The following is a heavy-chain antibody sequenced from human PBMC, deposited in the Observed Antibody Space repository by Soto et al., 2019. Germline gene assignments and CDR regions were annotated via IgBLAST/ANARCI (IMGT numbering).Heavy chain of an antibody. CDR1: GYTFTSYD. CDR2: MNPNSGNT. V-gene: IGHV1-8*01. D-gene: IGHD4-17*01. CDR3: ARGVKYGAYSRWFDP. Sequence: QVQLVQSGAEVKKPGASVKVSCKASGYTFTSYDINWVRQATGQGLEYLGWMNPNSGNTGYVQKFQGRVTMTRDTSRTTAYVERSSPRSEDTAVYFCARGVKYGAYSRWFDPWAQGTLVTVSS. J-gene: IGHJ5*02.